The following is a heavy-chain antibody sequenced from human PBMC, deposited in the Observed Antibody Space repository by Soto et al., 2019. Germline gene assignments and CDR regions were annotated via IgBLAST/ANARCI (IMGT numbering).Heavy chain of an antibody. D-gene: IGHD6-19*01. V-gene: IGHV3-30-3*01. J-gene: IGHJ5*02. CDR1: GFTFGTYP. CDR2: ISNDGTVK. Sequence: PGGSLRLSCAASGFTFGTYPMHWVRQAPGKGLEWLANISNDGTVKYYADSVKGRFTISRDNSKNTLYLQMNSLRAEDTAVYYCSPLAVASLVSPLGGNWFDPWGQGTLVTVSS. CDR3: SPLAVASLVSPLGGNWFDP.